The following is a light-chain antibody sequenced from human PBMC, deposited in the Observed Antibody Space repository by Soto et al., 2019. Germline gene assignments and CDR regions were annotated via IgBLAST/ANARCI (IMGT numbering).Light chain of an antibody. CDR1: QSISSW. CDR2: KAS. J-gene: IGKJ1*01. CDR3: QQYNNYLWT. V-gene: IGKV1-5*03. Sequence: DIQMTQSPSTLSASVGDRVTITCRASQSISSWLAWYQQRPGKAPKLLIYKASSFESGVPSRFSGSGSGTEFTLTISSLQPDDFATYYCQQYNNYLWTFGQGTKVEIK.